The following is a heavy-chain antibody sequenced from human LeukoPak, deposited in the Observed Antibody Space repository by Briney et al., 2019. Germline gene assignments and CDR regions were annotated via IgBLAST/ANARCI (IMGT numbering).Heavy chain of an antibody. Sequence: SGGSLRLSCAASGFTFSSYAMSWVRQAPGKGLEWVSAISGSGGSTYYADSVKGRFTISRDNARNSLYLQMNSLRAEDTAVYYCAREHSGYDFPGRDYYYMDVWGKGTTVTVSS. CDR3: AREHSGYDFPGRDYYYMDV. V-gene: IGHV3-23*01. CDR1: GFTFSSYA. J-gene: IGHJ6*03. CDR2: ISGSGGST. D-gene: IGHD5-12*01.